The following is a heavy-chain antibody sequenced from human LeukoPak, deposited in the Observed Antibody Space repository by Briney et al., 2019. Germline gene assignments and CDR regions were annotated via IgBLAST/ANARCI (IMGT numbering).Heavy chain of an antibody. J-gene: IGHJ3*02. Sequence: PGGSLRLSCAAPGFTFSSYGMHWVRQAPGKGLEWVSSISSSSSYIYYADSVKGRFTISRDNAKNSLYLQMNSLRAEDTAVYYCARDLVTVVVHYAFDIWGQGTMVTVSS. CDR2: ISSSSSYI. CDR3: ARDLVTVVVHYAFDI. CDR1: GFTFSSYG. V-gene: IGHV3-21*04. D-gene: IGHD2-21*01.